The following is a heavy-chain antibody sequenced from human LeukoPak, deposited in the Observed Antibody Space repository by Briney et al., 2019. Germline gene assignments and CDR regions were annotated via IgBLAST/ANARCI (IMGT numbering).Heavy chain of an antibody. V-gene: IGHV4-34*01. CDR2: INHSGRT. D-gene: IGHD2-2*01. J-gene: IGHJ6*02. CDR1: GGSFSDYF. CDR3: ARDVVVVPAAIHYVMDV. Sequence: SETLSLTCAVSGGSFSDYFWGWIRQPPGKGLEWIGEINHSGRTYYNPSLKSRVTISVDTSKNQFSLNLSSVTAADTAVYYCARDVVVVPAAIHYVMDVWGQETRVTVS.